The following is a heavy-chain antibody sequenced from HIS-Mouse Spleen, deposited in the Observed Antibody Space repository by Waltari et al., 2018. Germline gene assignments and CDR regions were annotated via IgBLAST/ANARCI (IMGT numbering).Heavy chain of an antibody. V-gene: IGHV4-39*01. CDR2: IYYSGST. CDR1: GGSISSSSYY. J-gene: IGHJ4*02. Sequence: QLQLQESGPGLVKPSETLSLTCTVSGGSISSSSYYWGWIRQPPGKGLEWIGSIYYSGSTDYNPALQSRVTISVDTSKNQFSLKLSSVTAADTAVYYCARHEGQQLVTSLFDYWGQGTLVTVSS. CDR3: ARHEGQQLVTSLFDY. D-gene: IGHD6-13*01.